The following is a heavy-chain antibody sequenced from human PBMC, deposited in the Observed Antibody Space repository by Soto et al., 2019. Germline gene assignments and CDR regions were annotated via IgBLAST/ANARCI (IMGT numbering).Heavy chain of an antibody. V-gene: IGHV1-2*04. J-gene: IGHJ4*02. CDR1: GYTFIGYY. CDR3: VRGDVTTVTTTLDY. Sequence: QVQLVQSGAEVTKPGASLKVSCKTSGYTFIGYYMHWVRQAPGQGLEWMGWINPNTGGTKYAQKFQGWVTMPTDTSISTAYLDVSRLRSDATAVYYCVRGDVTTVTTTLDYWGQGTLVTVSS. CDR2: INPNTGGT. D-gene: IGHD4-17*01.